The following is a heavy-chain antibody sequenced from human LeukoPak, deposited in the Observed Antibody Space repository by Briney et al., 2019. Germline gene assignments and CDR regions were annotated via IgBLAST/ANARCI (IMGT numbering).Heavy chain of an antibody. CDR2: IYPANSDT. CDR3: ARPHFYASGSPYYLDY. J-gene: IGHJ4*02. Sequence: GESLKISCKGSGYSFTSYWIGWVRPMPGKGLEWMGIIYPANSDTRYNPSFKGQVTISADKSISTPYLQWSNLKASDTAMYYCARPHFYASGSPYYLDYWGQGTLVTVSS. D-gene: IGHD3-10*01. V-gene: IGHV5-51*01. CDR1: GYSFTSYW.